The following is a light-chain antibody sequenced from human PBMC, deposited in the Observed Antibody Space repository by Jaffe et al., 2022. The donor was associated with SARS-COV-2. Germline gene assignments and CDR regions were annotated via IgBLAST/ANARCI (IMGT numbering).Light chain of an antibody. Sequence: DIVMTQSPLSLPVTPGEPASISCRSSHSLLYSNGYNYLDWYLQKSGQSPQLLIYLGSNRASGVPDRFSGSGSGTDFTLKISRVEAEDVGVYYCMQSLQTPRTFGQGTKVEIK. CDR1: HSLLYSNGYNY. CDR3: MQSLQTPRT. J-gene: IGKJ1*01. CDR2: LGS. V-gene: IGKV2-28*01.